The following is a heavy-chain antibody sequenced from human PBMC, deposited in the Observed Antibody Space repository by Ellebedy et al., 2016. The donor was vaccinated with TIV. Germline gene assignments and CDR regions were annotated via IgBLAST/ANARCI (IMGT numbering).Heavy chain of an antibody. Sequence: GESLKISCAASEFTFSGSAMHWVRQAPGQGLEWVSRIYTDGRSTNYADSVKGRFTNSRDNAKNTLYLQMNSLKAEDTAVYYCARDDHPNSGYDPYYYFDLWGRGTLVTVSS. D-gene: IGHD5-12*01. CDR2: IYTDGRST. V-gene: IGHV3-74*01. CDR1: EFTFSGSA. J-gene: IGHJ2*01. CDR3: ARDDHPNSGYDPYYYFDL.